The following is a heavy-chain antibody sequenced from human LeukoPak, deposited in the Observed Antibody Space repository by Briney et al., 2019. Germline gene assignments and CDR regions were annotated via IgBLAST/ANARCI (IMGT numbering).Heavy chain of an antibody. J-gene: IGHJ6*03. Sequence: SETLSLTCTVSGGSISSSSYYWGWIRQPPGKGLEWIGSIYYSGSTYNNPSLKSRVTISVDTSKNQFSLKLSSVTAADTAVYYCASQLPTYYYGSGSYYNVPYYYYYYMDVWGKGTTVTISS. V-gene: IGHV4-39*01. CDR1: GGSISSSSYY. CDR2: IYYSGST. D-gene: IGHD3-10*01. CDR3: ASQLPTYYYGSGSYYNVPYYYYYYMDV.